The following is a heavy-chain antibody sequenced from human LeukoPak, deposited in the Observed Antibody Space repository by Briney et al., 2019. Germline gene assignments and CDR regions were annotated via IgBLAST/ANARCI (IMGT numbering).Heavy chain of an antibody. CDR1: GYTFTSYD. CDR2: MNPNSGNT. J-gene: IGHJ5*02. D-gene: IGHD3-3*01. V-gene: IGHV1-8*01. CDR3: ARGQYYDFWSGYYRMDNWFDP. Sequence: PLASVKVSCKASGYTFTSYDINWVRQATGQGLEWMGWMNPNSGNTGYAQKFQGRVTMTRNTSISTAYMELSSLRSEDTAVYYCARGQYYDFWSGYYRMDNWFDPWGQGTLVTVSS.